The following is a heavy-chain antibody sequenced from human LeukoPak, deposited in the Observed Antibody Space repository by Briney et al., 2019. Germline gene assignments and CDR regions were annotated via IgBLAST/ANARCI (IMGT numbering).Heavy chain of an antibody. J-gene: IGHJ4*02. CDR2: IIPNSGGT. D-gene: IGHD5-18*01. V-gene: IGHV1-2*04. CDR1: GGTFSSYA. CDR3: ARSGRGYSYGAFGY. Sequence: GASVKVSCKASGGTFSSYAISWVRQAPGQGLEWMGGIIPNSGGTNYAQKFQGWVTMTRDTSISTAYMELSRLRSDDTAVYYCARSGRGYSYGAFGYWGQGTLVTVSS.